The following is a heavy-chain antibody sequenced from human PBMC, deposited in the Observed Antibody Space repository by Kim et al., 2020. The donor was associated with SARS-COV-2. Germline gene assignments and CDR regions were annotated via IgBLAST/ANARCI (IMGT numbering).Heavy chain of an antibody. CDR1: GFTFSNYG. V-gene: IGHV3-33*01. CDR3: ARGSGTAIRNYFDY. CDR2: IWYDGGNK. D-gene: IGHD5-18*01. Sequence: GGSLRLSCAASGFTFSNYGMHWVRQSPGKGLEWVAVIWYDGGNKYYADSVKGRSTISRDNSKNTLYLQMNSLRAEDTAVYYCARGSGTAIRNYFDYWGQGTLVTASS. J-gene: IGHJ4*02.